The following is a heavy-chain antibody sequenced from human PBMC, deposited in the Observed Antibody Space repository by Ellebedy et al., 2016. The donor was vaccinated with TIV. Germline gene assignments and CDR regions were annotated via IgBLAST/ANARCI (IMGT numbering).Heavy chain of an antibody. CDR3: AKARAAAYYYYYGMDV. CDR1: GFTFSSYG. D-gene: IGHD2-2*01. J-gene: IGHJ6*02. CDR2: IPYDERDK. Sequence: GGSLRLSXAASGFTFSSYGMHWVRQAPGKGLEWVAVIPYDERDKYYADSVKGRFTISRDNSKNTLYLQMNSLRAEDTAVYYCAKARAAAYYYYYGMDVWGQGTTVTVSS. V-gene: IGHV3-30*18.